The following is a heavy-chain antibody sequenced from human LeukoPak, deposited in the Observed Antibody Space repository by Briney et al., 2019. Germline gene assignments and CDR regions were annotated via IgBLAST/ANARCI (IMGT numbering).Heavy chain of an antibody. CDR1: GFTFSSYA. Sequence: GGSLRLSCAASGFTFSSYAMHWVRQAPGKGLEWVAVISYDGSNKYYADSVKGRFTISRDNSKNTLYLQMNSLRAEDTAVYYCAKDSPGDYLYSSSSRGAPDYWGQGTLVTVS. CDR3: AKDSPGDYLYSSSSRGAPDY. D-gene: IGHD6-6*01. V-gene: IGHV3-30-3*01. CDR2: ISYDGSNK. J-gene: IGHJ4*02.